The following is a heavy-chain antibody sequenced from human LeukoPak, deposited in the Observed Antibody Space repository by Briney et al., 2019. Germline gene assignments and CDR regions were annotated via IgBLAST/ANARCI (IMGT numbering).Heavy chain of an antibody. CDR1: GFTSSSYA. CDR3: AKRRGGEWGAHFDY. V-gene: IGHV3-23*01. D-gene: IGHD3-10*01. CDR2: ISGSGGTT. J-gene: IGHJ4*02. Sequence: PGGSLRLSCAASGFTSSSYAMSWVRQAPGEGLGWVSVISGSGGTTKYADSVKRRFTISRDSSKNTLYLQMSSLRAEHTAVYYSAKRRGGEWGAHFDYWGQGTLVTVSS.